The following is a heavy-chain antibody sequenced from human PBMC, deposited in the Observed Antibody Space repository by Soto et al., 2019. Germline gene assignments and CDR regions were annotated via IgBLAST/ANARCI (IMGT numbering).Heavy chain of an antibody. V-gene: IGHV3-7*01. J-gene: IGHJ6*03. D-gene: IGHD3-10*01. CDR3: ARERLGDYYFYDGDV. CDR2: IKGDGSEK. CDR1: GFTFSRYW. Sequence: PGGSLRLSCAASGFTFSRYWMSWVRQAPGMGLEWVANIKGDGSEKYYVDSVKGRFTISRDNAKNSLYLQMNSLRAEDTAVYYCARERLGDYYFYDGDVWGKGTTVTVSS.